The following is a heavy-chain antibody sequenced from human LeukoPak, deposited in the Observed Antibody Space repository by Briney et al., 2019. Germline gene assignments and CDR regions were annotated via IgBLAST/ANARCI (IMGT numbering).Heavy chain of an antibody. V-gene: IGHV4-4*07. CDR2: IYTTGTT. D-gene: IGHD2/OR15-2a*01. J-gene: IGHJ4*02. CDR1: GGSIRIYY. Sequence: SETLSLTCDVSGGSIRIYYWGWVRQPAGKGLEWIGRIYTTGTTNFNPSLKSRLTMSVDTSKNQFSLNLTSVTAADTAVYFCARQGYTAAYYFLDFWSPGTLVTVSS. CDR3: ARQGYTAAYYFLDF.